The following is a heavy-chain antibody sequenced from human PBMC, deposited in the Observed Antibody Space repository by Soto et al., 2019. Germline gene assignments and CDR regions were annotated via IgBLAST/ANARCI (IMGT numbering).Heavy chain of an antibody. J-gene: IGHJ4*02. V-gene: IGHV4-59*01. Sequence: QVQLQESGPGLVKPSETLSLTCTVSGGSISSYYWSWSRQPPGKGLEWIGFIYYSGSTNYNPSLKSRVTISVDTYKNQFSLKLSSVTAADTAVYYCARVRGSYYFDYWGQGTLVTVSS. D-gene: IGHD1-26*01. CDR2: IYYSGST. CDR3: ARVRGSYYFDY. CDR1: GGSISSYY.